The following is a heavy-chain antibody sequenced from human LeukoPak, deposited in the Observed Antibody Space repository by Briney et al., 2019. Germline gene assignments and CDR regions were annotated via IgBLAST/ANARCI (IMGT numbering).Heavy chain of an antibody. CDR3: ASQYSSTPHDY. Sequence: GGSLRLSCAASGFTFSSYAMHWVRQAPGKGLEWVAVISYDGSNKYYADSVKGRFTISRDNSKNTLYLQMNSLRAEDTAVYYCASQYSSTPHDYWGQGTLVTVSS. CDR1: GFTFSSYA. J-gene: IGHJ4*02. D-gene: IGHD6-13*01. V-gene: IGHV3-30-3*01. CDR2: ISYDGSNK.